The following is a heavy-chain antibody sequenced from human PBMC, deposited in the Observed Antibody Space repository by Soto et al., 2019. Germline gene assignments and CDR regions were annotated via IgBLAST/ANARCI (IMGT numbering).Heavy chain of an antibody. CDR2: IYPGDSDT. D-gene: IGHD6-19*01. V-gene: IGHV5-51*01. Sequence: PGESLKISCKGSGYSFTSYWIGWVRQMPGKGLEWMGIIYPGDSDTRYSPSFQGQVTISADKSISTAYLQWSSLKASDTAMYYCARSGRSGWYLQGYYYYGMDVWGQGTTVTVSS. J-gene: IGHJ6*02. CDR1: GYSFTSYW. CDR3: ARSGRSGWYLQGYYYYGMDV.